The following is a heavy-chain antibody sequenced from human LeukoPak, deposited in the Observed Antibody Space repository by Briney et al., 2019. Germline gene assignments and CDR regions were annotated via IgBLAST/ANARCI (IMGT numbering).Heavy chain of an antibody. Sequence: GGSLRLSCAASGLTSIKYSMTWVRQAPGKGLEWVAAITGSGAFTDYADSVKGRFTISRDNSKNTLYLRMNSLRAEDTAIYYCAKRSAESSGYFDYWGQGTLVTVSS. J-gene: IGHJ4*02. CDR3: AKRSAESSGYFDY. V-gene: IGHV3-23*01. CDR1: GLTSIKYS. CDR2: ITGSGAFT. D-gene: IGHD6-19*01.